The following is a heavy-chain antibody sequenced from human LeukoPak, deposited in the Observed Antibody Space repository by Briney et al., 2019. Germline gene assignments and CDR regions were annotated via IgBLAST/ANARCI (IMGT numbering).Heavy chain of an antibody. CDR3: AKYYYGSTSYYRS. J-gene: IGHJ4*02. D-gene: IGHD3-22*01. V-gene: IGHV3-23*01. Sequence: GGSLRLSCVASGFTFSSYAMSWVRQAPGKGLEWVSTITSSGGDTIYAGSVKGRFTISRDNSKNTLYLQMNSLRAEDTAVYYCAKYYYGSTSYYRSWGQGTLVTVSS. CDR2: ITSSGGDT. CDR1: GFTFSSYA.